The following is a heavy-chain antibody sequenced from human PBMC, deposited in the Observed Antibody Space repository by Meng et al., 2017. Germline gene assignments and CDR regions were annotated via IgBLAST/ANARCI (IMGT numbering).Heavy chain of an antibody. CDR3: TTDPPYSSSAYYYYGMDV. J-gene: IGHJ6*02. Sequence: ESLKISCAASGFTFSNAWMSWVSQAPGKGLEWVGRIKSKTDGGTTDYAAPVKGRVTIPRDDSKNTLYLQMNSLKTEDTAVYYCTTDPPYSSSAYYYYGMDVWGQGTTVTVAS. CDR2: IKSKTDGGTT. V-gene: IGHV3-15*01. CDR1: GFTFSNAW. D-gene: IGHD6-6*01.